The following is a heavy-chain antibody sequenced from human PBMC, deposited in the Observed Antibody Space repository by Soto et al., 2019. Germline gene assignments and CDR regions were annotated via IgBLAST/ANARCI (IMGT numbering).Heavy chain of an antibody. CDR2: ISGSGGST. D-gene: IGHD2-2*02. J-gene: IGHJ6*02. V-gene: IGHV3-23*01. Sequence: GGSLRLSCAASGFTFSSYAMSWVRQAPGKGLEWVSAISGSGGSTYYADSVKGRFTISRDNSKNTLYLQMDSLRAEDTAVYYCAKDMDIVVVPAAIPARGYYYYYGMDVWGQGTTVTVSS. CDR1: GFTFSSYA. CDR3: AKDMDIVVVPAAIPARGYYYYYGMDV.